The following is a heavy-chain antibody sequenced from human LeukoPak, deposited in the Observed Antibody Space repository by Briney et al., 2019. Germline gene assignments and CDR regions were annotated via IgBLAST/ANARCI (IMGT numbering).Heavy chain of an antibody. CDR2: IYSGGST. CDR3: AYGPSFDP. J-gene: IGHJ5*02. V-gene: IGHV3-53*01. CDR1: GFTVGSNY. D-gene: IGHD3-10*01. Sequence: GGSLRLCCAGSGFTVGSNYICWGRQAPWKGLEWVSVIYSGGSTYYADSVKGRFTISRDNSKNTLYLQMNSLRAEDTAVYYCAYGPSFDPWGQGTLVTVSS.